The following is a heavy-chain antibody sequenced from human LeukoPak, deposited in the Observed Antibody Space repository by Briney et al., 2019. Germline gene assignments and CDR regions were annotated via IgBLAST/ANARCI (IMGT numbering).Heavy chain of an antibody. Sequence: PSETLCLTCTVSGGSISSYYWSWIRQPPGKGLEWIGYIYYSGSTNYNPSLKSRVTISVDTSKNQFSLKLSSVTAADTAVYHCARDAVVTDYYYYYCMDVWGKGTTVTVSS. CDR1: GGSISSYY. J-gene: IGHJ6*03. CDR2: IYYSGST. CDR3: ARDAVVTDYYYYYCMDV. V-gene: IGHV4-59*01. D-gene: IGHD3-22*01.